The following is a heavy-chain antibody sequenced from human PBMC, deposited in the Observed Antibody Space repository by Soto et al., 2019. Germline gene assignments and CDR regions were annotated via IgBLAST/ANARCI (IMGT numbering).Heavy chain of an antibody. J-gene: IGHJ4*02. V-gene: IGHV4-34*01. Sequence: PSESLSLTCAVYGGSFSGYYWSWIRQPPGKGLEWIGEINHSGSTNYNPSLKSRVTISVDTSKNQFSLKLSSVTAADTAVYYCATVDRYFDCLRIDYWGQGTLVTVSS. CDR2: INHSGST. D-gene: IGHD3-9*01. CDR3: ATVDRYFDCLRIDY. CDR1: GGSFSGYY.